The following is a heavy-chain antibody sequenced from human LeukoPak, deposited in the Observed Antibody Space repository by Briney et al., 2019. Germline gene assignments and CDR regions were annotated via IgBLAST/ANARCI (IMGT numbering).Heavy chain of an antibody. CDR1: GFTFSSYA. CDR3: ATGPYTAYLY. V-gene: IGHV3-23*01. D-gene: IGHD2-2*02. Sequence: GGSLRLSCAAFGFTFSSYAMSWVRQAPGKGLEWVSVISGSGGSTYYADSVKGRFTISRDNAKNTLYLQMNSLRAEDTAVYYCATGPYTAYLYWGQGTLVTVSS. CDR2: ISGSGGST. J-gene: IGHJ4*02.